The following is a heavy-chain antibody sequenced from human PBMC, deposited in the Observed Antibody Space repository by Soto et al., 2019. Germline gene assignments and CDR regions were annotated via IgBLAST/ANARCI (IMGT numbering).Heavy chain of an antibody. V-gene: IGHV1-69*08. D-gene: IGHD2-2*01. CDR1: GGTFSSYT. J-gene: IGHJ6*02. CDR2: IIPILGIA. CDR3: ARDTVVVPAAISDYYYYGMDV. Sequence: QVKLVQSGAEVKKPGSSVKVSCKASGGTFSSYTISWVRQAPGQGLEWMGRIIPILGIANYAQKFQGRVTITADKSTSTAYMELSSLRSEDKAVYYCARDTVVVPAAISDYYYYGMDVWGQGTTVTVSS.